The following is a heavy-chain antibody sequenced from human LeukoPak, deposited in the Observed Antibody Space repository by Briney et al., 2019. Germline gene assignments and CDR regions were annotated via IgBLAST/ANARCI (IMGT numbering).Heavy chain of an antibody. CDR2: ISPTSGGT. J-gene: IGHJ4*02. D-gene: IGHD5/OR15-5a*01. V-gene: IGHV1-2*02. CDR1: GYTFIGYY. Sequence: ASVKVSCKASGYTFIGYYLHWVRQAPEQGLEWMGWISPTSGGTNYAQKFQDRVTMTRDTSINTAYMELSRLTSDDTAVYYCARLVGLSTTASYWGQGTLVIVSS. CDR3: ARLVGLSTTASY.